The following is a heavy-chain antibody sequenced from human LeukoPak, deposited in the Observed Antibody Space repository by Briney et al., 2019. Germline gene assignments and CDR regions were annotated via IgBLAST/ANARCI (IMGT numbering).Heavy chain of an antibody. V-gene: IGHV4-38-2*01. Sequence: PSETLSLACAVSGYSISSGYYWGWIRQPPGKGLERIGSIYHSGSTYYNPSLKSRVTISVDTSKNQFSLKLSSVTAADTAVYYCARVCCSSWEIDYWGQGTLVTVSS. D-gene: IGHD6-13*01. CDR2: IYHSGST. CDR1: GYSISSGYY. CDR3: ARVCCSSWEIDY. J-gene: IGHJ4*02.